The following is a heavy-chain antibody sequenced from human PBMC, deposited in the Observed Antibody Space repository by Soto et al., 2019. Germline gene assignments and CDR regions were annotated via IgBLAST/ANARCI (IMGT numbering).Heavy chain of an antibody. V-gene: IGHV3-7*04. CDR1: GFTFSSYW. J-gene: IGHJ4*02. Sequence: GGSLRLSCAASGFTFSSYWMSWVRQAPGKGLEWVANIKQDGSEKYYVDSVKGRFTISRDNAKNSLYLQMNSLRAEDTAVYYCARDHYDILPGYRPHDYWGPGTLVTVSS. D-gene: IGHD3-9*01. CDR2: IKQDGSEK. CDR3: ARDHYDILPGYRPHDY.